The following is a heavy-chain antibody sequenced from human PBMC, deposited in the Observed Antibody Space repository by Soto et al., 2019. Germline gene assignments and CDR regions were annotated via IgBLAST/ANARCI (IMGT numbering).Heavy chain of an antibody. CDR1: GFTFSSYP. Sequence: ESGGGLAQPGGSLRLSCAASGFTFSSYPMSWVRQAPGKGLEWVSGLPHSGITTYYADSVKGRFTISRDNSKNTLFLQMNSLRAEDTAVYYCARDPPGVRKAFDIWGQGTMVTVYS. J-gene: IGHJ3*02. CDR3: ARDPPGVRKAFDI. D-gene: IGHD2-21*01. V-gene: IGHV3-23*01. CDR2: LPHSGITT.